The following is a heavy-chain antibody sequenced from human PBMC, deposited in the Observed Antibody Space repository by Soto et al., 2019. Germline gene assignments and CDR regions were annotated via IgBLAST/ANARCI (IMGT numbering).Heavy chain of an antibody. Sequence: SETLSLTCTVSGGSISSSSYYWGWIRQPPGKGLEWLGSIYYSGSTYYNPSLKSRVTISVDTSKNQFSLKLSSVTAADTAVYYCARGGGYCSGGSCYYFDYWGQGTLVTVSS. D-gene: IGHD2-15*01. V-gene: IGHV4-39*01. CDR2: IYYSGST. CDR1: GGSISSSSYY. J-gene: IGHJ4*02. CDR3: ARGGGYCSGGSCYYFDY.